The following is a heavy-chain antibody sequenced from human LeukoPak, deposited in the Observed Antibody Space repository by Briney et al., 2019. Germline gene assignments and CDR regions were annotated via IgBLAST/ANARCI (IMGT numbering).Heavy chain of an antibody. V-gene: IGHV3-15*01. CDR1: GFTFSNSA. CDR2: IKSKTDGGTT. D-gene: IGHD1-26*01. Sequence: GGSLRLSCAASGFTFSNSAMTWVRQAPGKGLEWVGRIKSKTDGGTTDYAAPVKGRFTISRDDSKNTLYLQMNSLKTEDTAVYYCTTVVGARNYYYGMDVWGQGTTVTVSS. J-gene: IGHJ6*02. CDR3: TTVVGARNYYYGMDV.